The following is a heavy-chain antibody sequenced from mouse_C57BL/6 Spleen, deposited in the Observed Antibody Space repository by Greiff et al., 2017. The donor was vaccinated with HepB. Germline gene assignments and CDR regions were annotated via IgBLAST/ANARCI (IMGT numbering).Heavy chain of an antibody. CDR1: GYSITSGYY. CDR2: ISYDGSN. J-gene: IGHJ2*01. D-gene: IGHD4-1*02. V-gene: IGHV3-6*01. Sequence: EVQLQQSGPGLVKPSQSLSLTCSVTGYSITSGYYWNRIRQFPGNKLEWMGYISYDGSNNYNPSLKNRISITRDASKNQFFLKLNSVTTEDTATYYCARDQSTGAFDYWGQGTTLTVSS. CDR3: ARDQSTGAFDY.